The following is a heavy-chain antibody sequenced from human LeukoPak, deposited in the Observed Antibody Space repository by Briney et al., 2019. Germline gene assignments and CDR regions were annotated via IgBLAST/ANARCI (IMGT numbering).Heavy chain of an antibody. V-gene: IGHV4-34*01. CDR1: GGSFSGYY. D-gene: IGHD5-12*01. CDR2: INHSGST. J-gene: IGHJ4*02. CDR3: ASRSTIVAYFDY. Sequence: SETLSLTCAVSGGSFSGYYLTWIRQPPGKGLEWIGEINHSGSTNYNPSLKSRVTISVDTSKNQFSLKLNSVTAADTAVYYCASRSTIVAYFDYWGQGTLVTVSS.